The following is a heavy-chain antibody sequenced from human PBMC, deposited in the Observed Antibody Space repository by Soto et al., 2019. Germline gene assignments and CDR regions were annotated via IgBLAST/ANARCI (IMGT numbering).Heavy chain of an antibody. CDR1: GFTFSSYA. J-gene: IGHJ4*02. CDR3: ARTMAVAGPYSFGS. Sequence: HPGGSLRLSCAASGFTFSSYAMHWVRQAPGKGLEWVAVISYDGSIKYYADSMKGRFTISRDNSKNTLYIQMNSLRAEDAAVYYCARTMAVAGPYSFGSWGQGTLVTVSS. V-gene: IGHV3-30-3*01. CDR2: ISYDGSIK. D-gene: IGHD6-19*01.